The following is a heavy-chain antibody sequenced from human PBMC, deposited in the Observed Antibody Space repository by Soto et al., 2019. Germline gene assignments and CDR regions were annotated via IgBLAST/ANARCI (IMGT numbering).Heavy chain of an antibody. CDR3: AKGSAGRCIGARCYPFDP. J-gene: IGHJ5*02. Sequence: EVQLLESGGGLAQPGGSLRLSCAASGFSFSNYAMNWVRLAPGKRVEWVSCIIGVGTDTYYADSVRGRFTISRDNSRDTLFLQMNSLRGDDTAIYFCAKGSAGRCIGARCYPFDPWGQGTLVTVSS. V-gene: IGHV3-23*01. CDR1: GFSFSNYA. CDR2: IIGVGTDT. D-gene: IGHD2-15*01.